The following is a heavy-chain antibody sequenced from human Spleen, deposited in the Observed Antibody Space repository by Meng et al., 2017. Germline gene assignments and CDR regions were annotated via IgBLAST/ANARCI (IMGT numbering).Heavy chain of an antibody. CDR3: AREGYNLYYGMDV. V-gene: IGHV3-43*01. D-gene: IGHD5-24*01. Sequence: GESLKISCAASGFSFDDFTMHWVRQTPGKGLEWVSLINWDGTSRHYTDSVKGRFTISRDHSKNSLFLQMNSLRTEDTALYYCAREGYNLYYGMDVWGQGTTVTVSS. CDR2: INWDGTSR. J-gene: IGHJ6*02. CDR1: GFSFDDFT.